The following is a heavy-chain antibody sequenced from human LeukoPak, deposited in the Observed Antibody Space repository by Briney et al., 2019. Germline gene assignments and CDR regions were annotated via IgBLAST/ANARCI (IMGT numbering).Heavy chain of an antibody. CDR3: ARARNYYDSSDYYYEGDAFDI. Sequence: SETLSLTCTVSGGSISSYHWSWIRQPPGKGLECIGYIYYSGSTHYNPSLKSRVTISVDTSKNQFSLKLSSVTAADTAVYFCARARNYYDSSDYYYEGDAFDIWGQGAMVTVSS. CDR1: GGSISSYH. J-gene: IGHJ3*02. CDR2: IYYSGST. D-gene: IGHD3-22*01. V-gene: IGHV4-59*01.